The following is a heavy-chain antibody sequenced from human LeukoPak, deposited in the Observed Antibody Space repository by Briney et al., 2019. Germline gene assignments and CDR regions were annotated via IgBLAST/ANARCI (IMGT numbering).Heavy chain of an antibody. J-gene: IGHJ3*02. CDR2: IYSSGST. CDR1: GGSVSSDY. D-gene: IGHD5-24*01. CDR3: AREGEMATALGAFDI. V-gene: IGHV4-59*02. Sequence: SGTLYLTCAVSGGSVSSDYWTWIRQPPGKGLEWIGYIYSSGSTNYNPPLKSRVTISETSKNQFSLKLSSVTAADTAVYYCAREGEMATALGAFDIWGQGTMVTVSS.